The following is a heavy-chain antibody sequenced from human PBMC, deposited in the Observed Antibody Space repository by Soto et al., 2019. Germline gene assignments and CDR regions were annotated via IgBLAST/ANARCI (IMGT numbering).Heavy chain of an antibody. CDR2: IWYDGRDT. V-gene: IGHV3-33*01. J-gene: IGHJ4*02. Sequence: QVQLVESGGGVVQPGRSLRLSCAASGFTFNNYAMHWVRQAPGKGLEWVALIWYDGRDTYYGDSVKGRFTISRDNSKNRVYLQMNSLRAEDTAVYYCARSRGSNPEYWGQGPQVPVSS. CDR1: GFTFNNYA. CDR3: ARSRGSNPEY. D-gene: IGHD6-6*01.